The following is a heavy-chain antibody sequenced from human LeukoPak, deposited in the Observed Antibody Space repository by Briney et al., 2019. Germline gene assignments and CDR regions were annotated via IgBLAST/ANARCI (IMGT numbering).Heavy chain of an antibody. Sequence: GASVKVSCKASGYTFTSYGISWVRQAPGQGLEWMGWISAYNGNTNYAQKLQGRVTMTTDTSTSTAYMELRSLRSDDTAVYYCARPLLGITMVGHYYYGMDVWGQGTTVTVSS. CDR3: ARPLLGITMVGHYYYGMDV. D-gene: IGHD3-10*01. CDR2: ISAYNGNT. CDR1: GYTFTSYG. V-gene: IGHV1-18*01. J-gene: IGHJ6*02.